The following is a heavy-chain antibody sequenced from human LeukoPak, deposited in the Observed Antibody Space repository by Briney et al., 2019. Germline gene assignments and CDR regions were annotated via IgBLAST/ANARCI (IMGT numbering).Heavy chain of an antibody. CDR1: GGSISSYY. D-gene: IGHD6-13*01. Sequence: SETLSLTCTVSGGSISSYYWNWIRQPPGKGLEWIGNIYYSGSTNYNPSLKSRVTISVDTSKNQFSLKLSSVTAADTAVYYCARDHVAAAGFDYWGQGTLVTVSS. J-gene: IGHJ4*02. V-gene: IGHV4-59*01. CDR2: IYYSGST. CDR3: ARDHVAAAGFDY.